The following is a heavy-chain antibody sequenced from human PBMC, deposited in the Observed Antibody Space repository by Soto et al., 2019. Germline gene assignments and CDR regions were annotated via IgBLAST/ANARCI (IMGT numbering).Heavy chain of an antibody. V-gene: IGHV3-30-3*01. Sequence: QVQLVESGGGVVQPGRSLRLSCAASGFTFSSYAMHWVCQAPGKGLEWVAVISYDGSNNYYADSVKGRFTISRDNSKSTLYLQMNSLRAEDTAVYYCASQYSGHWGQGTLVTVSS. CDR1: GFTFSSYA. CDR3: ASQYSGH. CDR2: ISYDGSNN. J-gene: IGHJ4*02. D-gene: IGHD1-26*01.